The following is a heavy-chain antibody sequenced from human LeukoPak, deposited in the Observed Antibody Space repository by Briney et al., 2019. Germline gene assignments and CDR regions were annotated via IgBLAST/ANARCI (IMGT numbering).Heavy chain of an antibody. D-gene: IGHD3-22*01. CDR1: GFTFSSYS. CDR3: AKVGNYYDSSGYPEYFQH. Sequence: GGSLRLSCAASGFTFSSYSMNWVRQAPGKGLEWVSYITPSSDTIYYADSVKGRFTISRDNSKNTLYLQMNSLRAEDTAVYYCAKVGNYYDSSGYPEYFQHWGQGTLVTVSS. CDR2: ITPSSDTI. V-gene: IGHV3-48*01. J-gene: IGHJ1*01.